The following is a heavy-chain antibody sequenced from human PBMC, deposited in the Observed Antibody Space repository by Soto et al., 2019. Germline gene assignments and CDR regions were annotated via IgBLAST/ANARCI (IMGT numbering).Heavy chain of an antibody. CDR1: GFTFSSYW. CDR3: VRGDGDYYDGNGYLGRH. Sequence: EVQLVESGGGLVQPGGSLSLSCAASGFTFSSYWMHWVRQVPGKGPVWVSRIKNDGSGTYYADSVKGRLTMSRDNAKNTVYLQMNSLRAEDTAVYYCVRGDGDYYDGNGYLGRHWGQGTLVTVSS. CDR2: IKNDGSGT. V-gene: IGHV3-74*01. J-gene: IGHJ4*02. D-gene: IGHD3-22*01.